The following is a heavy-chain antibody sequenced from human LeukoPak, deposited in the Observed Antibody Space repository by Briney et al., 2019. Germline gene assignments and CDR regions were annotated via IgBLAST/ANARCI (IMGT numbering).Heavy chain of an antibody. Sequence: SVKVSCKASGVTFSSYAISWVRQAPGQGLEWMGGIIPIFGTANYAQKFQGRVTITADESPSTAYMERSSLRSEDTAVYYCARVPPGYYYYYMYVWGKGNTVTVSS. CDR1: GVTFSSYA. CDR3: ARVPPGYYYYYMYV. CDR2: IIPIFGTA. J-gene: IGHJ6*03. V-gene: IGHV1-69*01.